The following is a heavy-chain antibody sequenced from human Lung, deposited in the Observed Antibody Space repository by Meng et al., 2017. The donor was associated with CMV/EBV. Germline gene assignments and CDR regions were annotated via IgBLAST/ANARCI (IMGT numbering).Heavy chain of an antibody. J-gene: IGHJ3*02. Sequence: ESLKISCATSGFTFSTYTMHWVRQAPGKGLEWVSSISSSRSYINYADSVKGRFTISRDNAKNSLYLQMNKMRAGDTAVYYCARERLYQPLWGDALDMWGLGXMVTVSS. D-gene: IGHD2-2*01. CDR1: GFTFSTYT. V-gene: IGHV3-21*01. CDR2: ISSSRSYI. CDR3: ARERLYQPLWGDALDM.